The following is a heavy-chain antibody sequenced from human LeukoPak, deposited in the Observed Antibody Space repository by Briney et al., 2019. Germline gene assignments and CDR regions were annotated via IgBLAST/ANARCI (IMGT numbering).Heavy chain of an antibody. Sequence: SSETLSLTCTVSGGSISSYYWSWIRQPPGKGLEWIGYIYYSGSTNYNPSLKSRVTISVDTSKNQFSLKLSSVTAADTAVYYCARVGYYYDSSGYLTQNAFDIWGQGTMVTVSS. CDR2: IYYSGST. CDR1: GGSISSYY. D-gene: IGHD3-22*01. J-gene: IGHJ3*02. CDR3: ARVGYYYDSSGYLTQNAFDI. V-gene: IGHV4-59*01.